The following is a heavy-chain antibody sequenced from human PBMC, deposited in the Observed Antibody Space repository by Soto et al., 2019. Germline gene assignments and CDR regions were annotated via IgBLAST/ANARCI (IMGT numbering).Heavy chain of an antibody. CDR3: ARTYSSSWSPFDY. CDR1: GGSFSGYY. Sequence: QVQLQQWGAGLLKPSETLSLTCAVYGGSFSGYYWSWIRQPPGKGLEWIGEINQSGGTNYNPSLKSRVTLSVDTSKNQLSLKLSSVTAADTAVYYCARTYSSSWSPFDYWGQGTLVTVSS. V-gene: IGHV4-34*01. D-gene: IGHD6-13*01. CDR2: INQSGGT. J-gene: IGHJ4*02.